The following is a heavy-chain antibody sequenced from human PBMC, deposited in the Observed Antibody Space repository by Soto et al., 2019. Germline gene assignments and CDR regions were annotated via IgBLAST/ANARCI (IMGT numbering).Heavy chain of an antibody. CDR2: ISYSGST. CDR3: AKNAYYYGSGSYRGAFDI. Sequence: SETLSLTCTVSGGSISSGGYYWSWIRQHPGKGLEWIGYISYSGSTYYNPSLKTRVTISVDTSKNQFSLKLSSVTAADTAVYYCAKNAYYYGSGSYRGAFDIWAKGQWSPSPQ. CDR1: GGSISSGGYY. V-gene: IGHV4-31*03. J-gene: IGHJ3*02. D-gene: IGHD3-10*01.